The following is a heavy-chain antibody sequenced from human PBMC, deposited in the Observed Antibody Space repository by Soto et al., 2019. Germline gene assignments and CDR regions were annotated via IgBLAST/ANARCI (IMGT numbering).Heavy chain of an antibody. D-gene: IGHD3-3*01. CDR3: ARAGTVFGLLGNYYGMDV. V-gene: IGHV1-3*05. CDR1: GYIFNGYA. J-gene: IGHJ6*02. Sequence: QVQVVQSGAEEKKPGASVKVSCKASGYIFNGYAMHWVRQAPGQRLEWMAWINGGNGNTRYSQKFQGRVTISRDTSANTVHTELSSLRSEDTAVYYCARAGTVFGLLGNYYGMDVWGQGTTVTVSS. CDR2: INGGNGNT.